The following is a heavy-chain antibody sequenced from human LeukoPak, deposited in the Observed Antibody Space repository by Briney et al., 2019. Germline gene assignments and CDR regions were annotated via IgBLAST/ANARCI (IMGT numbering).Heavy chain of an antibody. D-gene: IGHD6-13*01. V-gene: IGHV4-59*01. J-gene: IGHJ5*02. CDR3: ARGGAAGSWFDP. CDR2: IYYSGST. Sequence: SETLSLTCTVSGGSISSYYWSWIRQPPGKGLEWIGYIYYSGSTNYNPSLKSRVTISVDTPKNQFSLKLSSVTAADTAVYYCARGGAAGSWFDPWGQGTLVTVSS. CDR1: GGSISSYY.